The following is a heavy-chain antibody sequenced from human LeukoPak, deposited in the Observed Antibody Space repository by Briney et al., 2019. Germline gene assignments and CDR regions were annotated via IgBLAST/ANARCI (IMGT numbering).Heavy chain of an antibody. Sequence: SETLSLTCTVSGGSISSYYWSWIRQPPGKGLEWIGYIYYSGSTNYNPSLKSRVTISVDTSKNQFSLKLSSVTAADTAVYYCARVVTMISYYFDYWGQGTLVTVSS. J-gene: IGHJ4*02. D-gene: IGHD3-22*01. V-gene: IGHV4-59*01. CDR2: IYYSGST. CDR3: ARVVTMISYYFDY. CDR1: GGSISSYY.